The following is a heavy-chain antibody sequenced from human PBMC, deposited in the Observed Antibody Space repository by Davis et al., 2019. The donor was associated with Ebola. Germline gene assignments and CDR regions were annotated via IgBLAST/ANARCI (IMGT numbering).Heavy chain of an antibody. V-gene: IGHV3-53*01. CDR2: LYSSGLT. J-gene: IGHJ2*01. D-gene: IGHD3-16*01. CDR1: GFTVSDHY. Sequence: PGGSLRLSCAASGFTVSDHYMSWVRQAPGKGLEWVSTLYSSGLTYYEASVKGRSTISRDNSKNTLFLQMNGLGADDTAVYFCAKAPSYYFVDLWGRGTLITVSS. CDR3: AKAPSYYFVDL.